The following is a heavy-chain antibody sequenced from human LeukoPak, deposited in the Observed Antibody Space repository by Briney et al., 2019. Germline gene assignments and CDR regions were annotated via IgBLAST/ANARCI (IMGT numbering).Heavy chain of an antibody. Sequence: PGGSLRLSCAASGFTFSSYSMNWVRQAPGKGLEWVSYITSSSSTIYYADSVKGRFTISRDNAKNSLYLQMNSLRDEDTAVYYCARVTTGKGGNADYWGQGTRVTVSS. CDR2: ITSSSSTI. J-gene: IGHJ4*02. CDR3: ARVTTGKGGNADY. D-gene: IGHD4-23*01. V-gene: IGHV3-48*02. CDR1: GFTFSSYS.